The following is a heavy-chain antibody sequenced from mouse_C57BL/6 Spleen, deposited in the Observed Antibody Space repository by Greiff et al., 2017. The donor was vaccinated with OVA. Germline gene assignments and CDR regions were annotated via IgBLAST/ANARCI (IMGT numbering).Heavy chain of an antibody. V-gene: IGHV5-17*01. CDR3: AREDYGSSYGAWFAY. CDR2: ISSGSSTI. Sequence: EVKLVESGGGLVKPGGSLKLSCAASGFTFSDYGMHWVRQAPEKGLEWVAYISSGSSTIYYADTVKGRFTISRDNAKNTRFLQMTSLRSEDTAMYYCAREDYGSSYGAWFAYWGQGTLVTVSA. CDR1: GFTFSDYG. D-gene: IGHD1-1*01. J-gene: IGHJ3*01.